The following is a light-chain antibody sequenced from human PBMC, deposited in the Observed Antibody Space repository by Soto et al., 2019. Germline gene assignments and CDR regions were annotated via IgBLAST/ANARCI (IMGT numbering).Light chain of an antibody. CDR3: QQRSNWPRT. J-gene: IGKJ1*01. CDR1: QSVSNS. V-gene: IGKV3-11*01. CDR2: DAS. Sequence: EIILTQSPGTLSLSPGERATLSCRASQSVSNSLAWYQQKPGQAPRLLIYDASNRATDIPARFSGSGSGTDFTLTISSLEPEDFAIYYCQQRSNWPRTFGQGTKVDIK.